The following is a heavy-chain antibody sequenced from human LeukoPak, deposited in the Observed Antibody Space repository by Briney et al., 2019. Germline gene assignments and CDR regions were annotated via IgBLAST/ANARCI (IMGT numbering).Heavy chain of an antibody. V-gene: IGHV4-59*01. D-gene: IGHD6-13*01. CDR2: IYYSGST. CDR1: GGSISSYY. J-gene: IGHJ4*02. CDR3: ARGVAAAGIDMDY. Sequence: SETLSLTCTVSGGSISSYYWNWVRQPPGKGLEWIGYIYYSGSTNYNPSLKSRVTISVDTSKNQFSLKLSSVTAADTAVYYCARGVAAAGIDMDYWGQGTLVTVSS.